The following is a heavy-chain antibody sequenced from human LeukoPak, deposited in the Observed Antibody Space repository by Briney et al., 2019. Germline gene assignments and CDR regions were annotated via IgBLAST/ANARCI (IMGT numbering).Heavy chain of an antibody. V-gene: IGHV1-69*13. D-gene: IGHD3-22*01. CDR3: ARDHDYYDSSGYYPRPANWYFDL. CDR2: IIPIFGTA. CDR1: GGTFSSYA. Sequence: GASVKVSCKASGGTFSSYAISWVRQAPGQGLEWMGGIIPIFGTANYAQKFQGRVTITADESTSTAYMELSSLRSEDTAVYYCARDHDYYDSSGYYPRPANWYFDLWGRGTLVTVSS. J-gene: IGHJ2*01.